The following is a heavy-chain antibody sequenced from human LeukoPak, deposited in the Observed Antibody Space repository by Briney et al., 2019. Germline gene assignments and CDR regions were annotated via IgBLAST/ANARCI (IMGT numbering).Heavy chain of an antibody. Sequence: ASVKVSCKASGYTFTSYGISWVRQAPGQGLEWMGWISAYNGNTNYAQKLQGRVTMTTDTSTSTAYMELRSLRSDDTAVYYCARDVVFGVPTNWFDPWGQGTLVTVSS. CDR2: ISAYNGNT. CDR3: ARDVVFGVPTNWFDP. V-gene: IGHV1-18*01. CDR1: GYTFTSYG. D-gene: IGHD3-3*01. J-gene: IGHJ5*02.